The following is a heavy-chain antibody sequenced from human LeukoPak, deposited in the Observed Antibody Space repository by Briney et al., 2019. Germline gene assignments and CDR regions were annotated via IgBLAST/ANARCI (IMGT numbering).Heavy chain of an antibody. CDR1: GFTFSSYS. D-gene: IGHD3-10*01. CDR3: ARDSSFGELYLYYFDY. V-gene: IGHV3-48*04. Sequence: GGSLRLSCAASGFTFSSYSMNWVRQAPWKGLEWVSYISSSSSTIYYADSVKGRFTISRDNAKNSLYLQMNSLRAEDTAVYYCARDSSFGELYLYYFDYWGQGTLVTVSS. CDR2: ISSSSSTI. J-gene: IGHJ4*02.